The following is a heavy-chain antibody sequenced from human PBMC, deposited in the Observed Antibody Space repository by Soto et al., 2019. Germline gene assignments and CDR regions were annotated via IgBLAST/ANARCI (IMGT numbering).Heavy chain of an antibody. V-gene: IGHV2-5*02. J-gene: IGHJ4*02. D-gene: IGHD2-15*01. CDR1: GFSLTTTRMG. Sequence: QITLKESGPPLVRPAQTLTLTCAFSGFSLTTTRMGVAWIRQPPGKALEWLALIYWDDDKRYSPSLKNRLTVSQDTSTNRVVLTITNISPDDTGTYFCAHAGDFDLLSFDSWVPGTLVTVSS. CDR3: AHAGDFDLLSFDS. CDR2: IYWDDDK.